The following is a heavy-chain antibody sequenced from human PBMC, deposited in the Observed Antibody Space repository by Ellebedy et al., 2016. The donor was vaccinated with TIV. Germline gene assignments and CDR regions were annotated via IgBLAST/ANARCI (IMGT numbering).Heavy chain of an antibody. CDR2: LTFDGKNT. CDR1: GFTITAHG. V-gene: IGHV3-23*01. D-gene: IGHD2-15*01. CDR3: ARGSFAPDY. J-gene: IGHJ4*02. Sequence: GESLKISCAASGFTITAHGMTWVRQAPGKRLEWVSSLTFDGKNTFYANSVKGRFTISRDSSKNTLYLQLNSLTPEDTALYYCARGSFAPDYWGRGTLVTVSS.